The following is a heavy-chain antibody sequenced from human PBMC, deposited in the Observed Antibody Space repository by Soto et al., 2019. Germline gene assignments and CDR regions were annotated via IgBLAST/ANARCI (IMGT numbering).Heavy chain of an antibody. Sequence: PSETLSLTCTVSGGSISSGDYYWSWIRQPPGKGLEWIGYIYYSGSTYYNPSLKSRVTISVDTSKNQFSLKLSSVTAADTAVYYCARDRSSGYSDDAFDIWGQGTMVTVSS. J-gene: IGHJ3*02. CDR2: IYYSGST. CDR3: ARDRSSGYSDDAFDI. CDR1: GGSISSGDYY. V-gene: IGHV4-30-4*01. D-gene: IGHD3-22*01.